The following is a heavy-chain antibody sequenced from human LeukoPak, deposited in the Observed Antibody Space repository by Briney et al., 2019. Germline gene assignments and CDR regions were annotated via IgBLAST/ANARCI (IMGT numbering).Heavy chain of an antibody. D-gene: IGHD5-18*01. J-gene: IGHJ4*02. CDR3: ARDLYSYGDFDY. V-gene: IGHV3-74*01. CDR2: INSDGSST. CDR1: GFTFSSYW. Sequence: GSLRLSCAASGFTFSSYWMHWARQAPGKGLVWVSRINSDGSSTSYADSVKGRFTISRDNAKNTLYLQMNSLRAEDTAVYYCARDLYSYGDFDYWGQGTLVTVSS.